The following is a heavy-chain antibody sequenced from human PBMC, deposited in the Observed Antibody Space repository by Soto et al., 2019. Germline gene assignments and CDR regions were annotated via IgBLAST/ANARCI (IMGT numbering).Heavy chain of an antibody. V-gene: IGHV3-66*01. D-gene: IGHD2-15*01. CDR1: GFTVSSNY. J-gene: IGHJ4*02. Sequence: GGSLRLSCAASGFTVSSNYMSWVRQAPGKGLEWVSVIYSGGSTYYVDSVKGRFTISRDNAKNSLYLQMNSLRAEDTAVYYCAREEWWFDYWGQGTLVTVSS. CDR3: AREEWWFDY. CDR2: IYSGGST.